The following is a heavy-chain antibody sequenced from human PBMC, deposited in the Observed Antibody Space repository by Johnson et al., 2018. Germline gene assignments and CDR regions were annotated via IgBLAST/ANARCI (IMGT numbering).Heavy chain of an antibody. V-gene: IGHV3-30*03. CDR3: ASWGGDCYGAEYFQH. CDR1: GFTFSSYG. Sequence: VQLVESGGGVVQPGRSLRLSCAASGFTFSSYGMHWVRQAPGKGLEWVAVISYDGSNRYYADSVKGRFTMSRDNSKNTLYLQMNSLRAEDTAVYYCASWGGDCYGAEYFQHWGQGTLVTVSS. J-gene: IGHJ1*01. D-gene: IGHD2-21*02. CDR2: ISYDGSNR.